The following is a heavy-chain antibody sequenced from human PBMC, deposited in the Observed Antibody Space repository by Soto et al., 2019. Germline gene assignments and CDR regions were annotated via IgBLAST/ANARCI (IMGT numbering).Heavy chain of an antibody. CDR2: TYSTSTT. CDR3: ARGIVGGTHFDD. J-gene: IGHJ4*02. Sequence: EVQLVESGGGLIQHGGSLRLSCAVSGLNVRYNYMHWVRQAPGRGLEWDALTYSTSTTYYADSVKGRFTISSDNSDKTLFLQMNSLRAEDSAMYYCARGIVGGTHFDDWGQGTLVTVSP. V-gene: IGHV3-53*01. D-gene: IGHD1-26*01. CDR1: GLNVRYNY.